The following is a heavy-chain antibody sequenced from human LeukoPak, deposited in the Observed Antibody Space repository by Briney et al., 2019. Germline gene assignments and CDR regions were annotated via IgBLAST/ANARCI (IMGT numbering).Heavy chain of an antibody. Sequence: RAGGSLRLSCAASGFTFSSYAMSWVRQAPGKGLEWVSTISGSGGSTSYADSVKGRFTISRDNSKNTLYLQMNSLRAEDTAVYYCAKDGYYYHSSRYYYYLDYWGQGTLVTVSS. CDR3: AKDGYYYHSSRYYYYLDY. CDR2: ISGSGGST. D-gene: IGHD3-22*01. J-gene: IGHJ4*02. CDR1: GFTFSSYA. V-gene: IGHV3-23*01.